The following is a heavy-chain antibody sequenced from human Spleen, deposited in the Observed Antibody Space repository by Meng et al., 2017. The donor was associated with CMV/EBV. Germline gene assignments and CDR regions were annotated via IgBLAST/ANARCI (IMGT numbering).Heavy chain of an antibody. J-gene: IGHJ6*02. CDR1: GYTFIDYY. Sequence: ASVKVSCKAFGYTFIDYYIHWVRQAPGQGLEWMGWINPNSGYTNYAQRFQGRVTMTRDTPISTAYMELSSLRSDDTAVYYCVRDGGMDVWGQGTTVTVSS. CDR3: VRDGGMDV. CDR2: INPNSGYT. V-gene: IGHV1-2*02.